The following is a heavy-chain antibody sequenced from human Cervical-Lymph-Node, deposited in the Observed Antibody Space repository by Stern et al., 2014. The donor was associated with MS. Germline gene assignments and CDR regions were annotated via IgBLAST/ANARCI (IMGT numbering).Heavy chain of an antibody. CDR3: AHSTSAGTQYYFDY. J-gene: IGHJ4*02. CDR2: IYWDDDK. CDR1: GFSLSTSGVG. D-gene: IGHD6-13*01. Sequence: ESGPTLVKPTQTLTLTCTFSGFSLSTSGVGVGWIRQPPGKALEWLALIYWDDDKHYSPSLKNRLTITKDTSKNQVVLTMINMDPVDTATYYCAHSTSAGTQYYFDYWGQGTLVTVSS. V-gene: IGHV2-5*02.